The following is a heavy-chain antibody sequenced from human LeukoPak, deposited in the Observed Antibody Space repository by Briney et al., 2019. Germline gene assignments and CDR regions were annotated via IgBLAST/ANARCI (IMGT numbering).Heavy chain of an antibody. CDR2: INTNTGNP. J-gene: IGHJ5*02. D-gene: IGHD3-22*01. CDR1: GYTFTTYA. Sequence: ASVKVSCKASGYTFTTYAMNWARQAPGQGLEWMGWINTNTGNPTYAQGFTGRFVFSLDTSVSTAYLQISSLKAEDTAVYYCAREVLITRTWFDPWGQGTLVTVSS. V-gene: IGHV7-4-1*02. CDR3: AREVLITRTWFDP.